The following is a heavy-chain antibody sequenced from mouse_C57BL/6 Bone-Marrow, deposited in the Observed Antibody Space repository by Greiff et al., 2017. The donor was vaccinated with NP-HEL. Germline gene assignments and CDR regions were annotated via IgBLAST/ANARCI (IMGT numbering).Heavy chain of an antibody. D-gene: IGHD2-4*01. CDR3: ARSDYDWFYYAMDY. J-gene: IGHJ4*01. CDR1: GFNIKNTY. Sequence: EVQLQQSVAELVRPGASVKLSCTASGFNIKNTYMHWVKQRPEQGLEWIGRIDPENGNTKYAPKFQGKATITADNSSNTAYLQLSSLTAEDTSIYYCARSDYDWFYYAMDYWGQGTSVTVSS. CDR2: IDPENGNT. V-gene: IGHV14-3*01.